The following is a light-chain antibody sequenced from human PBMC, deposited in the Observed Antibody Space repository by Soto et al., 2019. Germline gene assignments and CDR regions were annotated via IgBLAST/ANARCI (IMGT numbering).Light chain of an antibody. CDR1: QNVRSY. J-gene: IGKJ1*01. CDR2: DAS. V-gene: IGKV3-11*01. Sequence: SQSPAALPLSPGERAILSCRASQNVRSYLAWFQQKPGQAPRPLIYDASRRETGIPARFSWSGAGPACTRTISSLEHEDVAVASCRQRSNWPWTFGQGTKVEI. CDR3: RQRSNWPWT.